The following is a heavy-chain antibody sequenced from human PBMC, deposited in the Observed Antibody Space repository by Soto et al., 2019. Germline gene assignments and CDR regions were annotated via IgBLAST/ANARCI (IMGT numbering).Heavy chain of an antibody. D-gene: IGHD2-15*01. V-gene: IGHV1-69*08. Sequence: QVQLVQSGAEVKKPGSSVKVSCKASGGTFSSYTISWVRQAPGQGLEWMGRIIPILGIANYAQKFQGRVTCTADKSTSTAYMELSSLRSEDTAVYYCARDVTRYCSGGSCYSWCQGTLVTVSS. J-gene: IGHJ4*02. CDR3: ARDVTRYCSGGSCYS. CDR1: GGTFSSYT. CDR2: IIPILGIA.